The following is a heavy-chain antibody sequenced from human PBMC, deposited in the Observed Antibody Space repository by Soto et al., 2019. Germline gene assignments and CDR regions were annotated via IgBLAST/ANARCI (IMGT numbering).Heavy chain of an antibody. CDR3: AKHEGYCSTTTCSNFDY. CDR2: IYPGDSDS. CDR1: GFTFTSYL. J-gene: IGHJ4*02. Sequence: GESLKISCKGSGFTFTSYLIAWVRQMPGKGLEWMGIIYPGDSDSSYSPSFQGQVTISADKSINTACLHWSSLKASDTAIYYCAKHEGYCSTTTCSNFDYWGQGTLVTVSS. D-gene: IGHD2-2*01. V-gene: IGHV5-51*01.